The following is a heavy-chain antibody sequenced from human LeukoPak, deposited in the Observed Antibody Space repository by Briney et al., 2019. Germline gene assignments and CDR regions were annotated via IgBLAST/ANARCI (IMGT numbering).Heavy chain of an antibody. Sequence: GGSLRLSCAASGFTFSSYWMSWVRQAPGKGLEWVANIKEDGGEKYSVDSVKGRFTISRDNARNSLYLQMNSLRAEDTAVYYCARDRQLWLVSDYWGQGTLVTVSS. V-gene: IGHV3-7*01. CDR2: IKEDGGEK. CDR3: ARDRQLWLVSDY. D-gene: IGHD5-18*01. CDR1: GFTFSSYW. J-gene: IGHJ4*02.